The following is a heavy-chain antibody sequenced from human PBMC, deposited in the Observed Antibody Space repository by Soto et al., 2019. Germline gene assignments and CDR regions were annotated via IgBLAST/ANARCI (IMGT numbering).Heavy chain of an antibody. CDR2: INAGNGNT. J-gene: IGHJ6*02. V-gene: IGHV1-3*01. CDR3: ARDLKGIMITFGGVTPDYGMDV. D-gene: IGHD3-16*01. CDR1: GYTFTSYA. Sequence: ASVKVSCKASGYTFTSYAMHWVRQAPGQRLEWMGWINAGNGNTKYSQKFQGRVTITRDTSASTAYMELSSLRSEDTAVYYCARDLKGIMITFGGVTPDYGMDVWGQGTTVTVSS.